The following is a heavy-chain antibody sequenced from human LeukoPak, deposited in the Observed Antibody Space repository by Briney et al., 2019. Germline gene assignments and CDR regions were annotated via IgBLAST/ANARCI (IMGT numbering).Heavy chain of an antibody. D-gene: IGHD4-17*01. CDR1: YSPISVYY. Sequence: SETLSLTCTVSYSPISVYYWSWIRQPPGKGLEWIGYIFYTESTDYNPSLKSRVTISVDTSKSQVSLQLTSVTAADTAVYYCARGSVTPDAGYWGPGTLVTVSS. V-gene: IGHV4-59*01. CDR3: ARGSVTPDAGY. J-gene: IGHJ4*02. CDR2: IFYTEST.